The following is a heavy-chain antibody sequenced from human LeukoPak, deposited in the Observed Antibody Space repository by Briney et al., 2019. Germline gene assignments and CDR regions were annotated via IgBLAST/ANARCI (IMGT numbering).Heavy chain of an antibody. D-gene: IGHD3-10*01. CDR2: ISSNGGPT. CDR1: GFSFSSYA. J-gene: IGHJ4*02. CDR3: VKDRAVDY. V-gene: IGHV3-64D*06. Sequence: GGSLRLSCSASGFSFSSYAMHWVRPAPGKGLGNVSAISSNGGPTYYADTVRGRYTISRDNSKNTLDLQMNSLRTDDTAVYYCVKDRAVDYSGQGPLVTVSS.